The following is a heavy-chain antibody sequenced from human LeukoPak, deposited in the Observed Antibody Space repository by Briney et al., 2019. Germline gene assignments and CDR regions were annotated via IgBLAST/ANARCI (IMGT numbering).Heavy chain of an antibody. CDR3: ARVYYGGKTPSPGGY. J-gene: IGHJ4*02. D-gene: IGHD4-23*01. Sequence: ASVKVSCKASGYTFTSYGISWVRQAPGQGLEWMGWISAYNGNTNYAQKLQGRVTMTTDTSTSTAYMELRSLRSDDTAVYYCARVYYGGKTPSPGGYWGQGTLVTVSS. V-gene: IGHV1-18*01. CDR2: ISAYNGNT. CDR1: GYTFTSYG.